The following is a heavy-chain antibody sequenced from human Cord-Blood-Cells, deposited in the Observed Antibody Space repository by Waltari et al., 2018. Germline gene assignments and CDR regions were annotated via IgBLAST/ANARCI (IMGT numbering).Heavy chain of an antibody. CDR2: IIPSFGTA. CDR3: ASTSGYDSQYYYYGMDV. V-gene: IGHV1-69*01. D-gene: IGHD5-12*01. J-gene: IGHJ6*02. Sequence: QVQPVQSGAEVKKPGSSVKVSCRASGGTLSSYAISWVRQAPGPGLEWMGVIIPSFGTANYAQKFQGRVTITADESTSTAYMELSSLRSEDTAVYYCASTSGYDSQYYYYGMDVWGQGTTVTVSS. CDR1: GGTLSSYA.